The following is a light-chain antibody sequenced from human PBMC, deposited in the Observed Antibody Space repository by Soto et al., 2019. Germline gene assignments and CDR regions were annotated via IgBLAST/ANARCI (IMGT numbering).Light chain of an antibody. CDR1: QSISSW. CDR2: DAS. V-gene: IGKV1-5*01. CDR3: QQDDSYPWT. Sequence: DIHMPQSPSTLSASVGDRVTITCRASQSISSWLAWYQQKPGKAPKLLIYDASSLESGVPSRFSGSGSGTEFTLTISRLQPDDFATYSCQQDDSYPWTLGQGTKVELK. J-gene: IGKJ1*01.